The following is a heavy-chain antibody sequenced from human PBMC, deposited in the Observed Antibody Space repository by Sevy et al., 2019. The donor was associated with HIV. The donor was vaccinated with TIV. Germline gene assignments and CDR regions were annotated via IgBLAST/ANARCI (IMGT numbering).Heavy chain of an antibody. J-gene: IGHJ4*02. CDR1: GFTVSRNL. CDR2: IYSDGTT. D-gene: IGHD6-6*01. Sequence: GGSLRLSCAASGFTVSRNLMSWIRQAPGKGLEWVSIIYSDGTTFYADSVKGRFTIYRDNSRNTLYLQMNTLRAEDMAVYYCVGADRPNQGDFWGQGTLVTVSS. CDR3: VGADRPNQGDF. V-gene: IGHV3-53*01.